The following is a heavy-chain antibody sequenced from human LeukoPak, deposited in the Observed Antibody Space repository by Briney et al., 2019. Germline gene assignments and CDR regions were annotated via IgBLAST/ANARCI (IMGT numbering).Heavy chain of an antibody. Sequence: GGSLRLSCAASGFTFSSYGMHWGRQAPGKGLEWVAVISYDGSNKYYADSVKGRFTISRDNSKNTLYLQMNSLRAEDTAVYYRAKDLINYYYGMDVWGQGTTVTVSS. CDR2: ISYDGSNK. CDR1: GFTFSSYG. J-gene: IGHJ6*02. CDR3: AKDLINYYYGMDV. V-gene: IGHV3-30*18.